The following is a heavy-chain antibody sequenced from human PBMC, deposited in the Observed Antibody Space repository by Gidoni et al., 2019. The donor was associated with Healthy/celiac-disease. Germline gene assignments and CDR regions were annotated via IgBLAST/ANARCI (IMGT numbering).Heavy chain of an antibody. CDR3: ASFRLDSSGWYGSGNY. CDR2: IIPIFGTA. Sequence: QVQLVQSGAEVKKPGSSVKVSCKASGGTFSSYAISWVRQAPGQGLAWMGGIIPIFGTANYAQKFQGRVTITADESTSTAYMELSSLRSEDTAVYYCASFRLDSSGWYGSGNYWGQGTLVTVSS. D-gene: IGHD6-19*01. V-gene: IGHV1-69*01. J-gene: IGHJ4*02. CDR1: GGTFSSYA.